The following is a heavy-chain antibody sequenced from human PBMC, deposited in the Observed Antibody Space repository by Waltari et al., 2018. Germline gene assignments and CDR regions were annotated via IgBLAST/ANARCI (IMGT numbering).Heavy chain of an antibody. J-gene: IGHJ4*02. CDR2: IDWEDDK. CDR1: GFSLTTSGMF. Sequence: QVTLRESGPALLKPTQTLTLTCTFSGFSLTTSGMFVNWIRQPPGKALEWLAHIDWEDDKYYNKSLQSRLRISRDTSKNQVVLTMTNMDPADTATYFCARASNWHGGFYFDFWGQGALVTVSS. CDR3: ARASNWHGGFYFDF. V-gene: IGHV2-70*01.